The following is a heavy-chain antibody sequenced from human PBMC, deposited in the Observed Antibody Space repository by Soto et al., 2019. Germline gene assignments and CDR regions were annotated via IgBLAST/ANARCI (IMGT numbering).Heavy chain of an antibody. V-gene: IGHV3-23*01. J-gene: IGHJ4*02. CDR3: AKEYSTSFDY. Sequence: EVQLSESGGGLIQPGGSLRLSCAASGFTFSNYAMDWVRQAPGKGLEWVAAISAGGTNTNYADSVKGRFTISSDNSKNTLYLQMNSLRTEDTAVYYCAKEYSTSFDYWGQGTLVTVSS. D-gene: IGHD6-6*01. CDR2: ISAGGTNT. CDR1: GFTFSNYA.